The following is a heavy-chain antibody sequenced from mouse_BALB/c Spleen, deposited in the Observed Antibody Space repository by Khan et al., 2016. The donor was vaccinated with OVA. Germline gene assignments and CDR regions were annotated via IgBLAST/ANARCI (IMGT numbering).Heavy chain of an antibody. D-gene: IGHD2-14*01. CDR3: AREGAYYRSDGWFSY. J-gene: IGHJ3*01. CDR1: GYTFTTYT. CDR2: INPSNGYT. V-gene: IGHV1-4*01. Sequence: QVQLQQSGAELARPGASVKMSCKASGYTFTTYTMHWVKQRPGQGLEWIGYINPSNGYTNYNQKFKDKSTLTADKSSSTAYMQLSSLTSDYSAVYYCAREGAYYRSDGWFSYWGQGNLVNVSA.